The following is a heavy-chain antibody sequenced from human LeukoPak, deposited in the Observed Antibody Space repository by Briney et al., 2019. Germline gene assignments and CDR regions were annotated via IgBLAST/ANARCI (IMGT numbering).Heavy chain of an antibody. V-gene: IGHV4-4*02. D-gene: IGHD4/OR15-4a*01. CDR1: GGSISSGNW. CDR2: FYDGWST. CDR3: ARGANFYYYGMDV. J-gene: IGHJ6*02. Sequence: SETLSLTCTVSGGSISSGNWWSWVRQPPGKGLEWIGEFYDGWSTNYNPSLKSRVTISVDKSNNQFYLKLNSVTAADTAVYYCARGANFYYYGMDVWGQGTTVTVSS.